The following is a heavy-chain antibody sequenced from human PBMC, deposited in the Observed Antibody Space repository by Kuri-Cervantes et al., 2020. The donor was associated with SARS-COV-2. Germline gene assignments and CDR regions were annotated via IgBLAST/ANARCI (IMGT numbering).Heavy chain of an antibody. CDR2: IRGSGDIT. CDR1: EFTFSTSR. Sequence: GESLKISCAASEFTFSTSRMTWVRQAPGKGLEWVSAIRGSGDITYYADSVKGRFTISSDNSKNTLYLQMNSLRAEDTAVYYWSREEYYYDSSGPVYFDYWGQGTPVTVSS. D-gene: IGHD3-22*01. J-gene: IGHJ4*02. CDR3: SREEYYYDSSGPVYFDY. V-gene: IGHV3-23*01.